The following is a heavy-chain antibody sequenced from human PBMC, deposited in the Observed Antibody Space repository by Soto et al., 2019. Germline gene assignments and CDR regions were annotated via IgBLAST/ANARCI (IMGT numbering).Heavy chain of an antibody. D-gene: IGHD3-10*01. J-gene: IGHJ5*02. Sequence: QVQLQQWGAGLLKPSETLSLTCAVYGGSFSGYYWSWIRQPPGKGLEWIGEINHSGSTNYNPSLKSRVTISVDTSKNQFSLKLSSVTAADTAVYYCARNGFGNWFDPWGQGTLVTVSS. CDR3: ARNGFGNWFDP. CDR1: GGSFSGYY. CDR2: INHSGST. V-gene: IGHV4-34*01.